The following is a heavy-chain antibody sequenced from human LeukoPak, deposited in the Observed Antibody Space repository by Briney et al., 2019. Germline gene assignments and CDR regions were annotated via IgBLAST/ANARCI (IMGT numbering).Heavy chain of an antibody. CDR1: GGSISSSSYY. Sequence: SETLSLTCTVSGGSISSSSYYWGWIRQPPGKGLEWIGSIYYSGSTYYNPSLKSRVTISVDTSKNQFSLKLSSVTAADTAVYYCARRGYCSGGSCYFKKPFDYWGQGTLVTVSS. J-gene: IGHJ4*02. CDR2: IYYSGST. CDR3: ARRGYCSGGSCYFKKPFDY. D-gene: IGHD2-15*01. V-gene: IGHV4-39*07.